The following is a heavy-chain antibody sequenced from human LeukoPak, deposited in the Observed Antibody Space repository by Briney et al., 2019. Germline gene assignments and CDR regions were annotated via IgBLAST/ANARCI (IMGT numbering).Heavy chain of an antibody. CDR1: GGSFSGYY. CDR3: ARLSSGSTGTTVDY. Sequence: SDTLSLTCAVYGGSFSGYYWSWIRQPPGKGLEWIGEINHSGSTNYNPSLKSRVIISVDTSKNQFSLKLSSVTAADTAVYYCARLSSGSTGTTVDYWGPGTLVTVSS. D-gene: IGHD1-7*01. J-gene: IGHJ4*02. CDR2: INHSGST. V-gene: IGHV4-34*01.